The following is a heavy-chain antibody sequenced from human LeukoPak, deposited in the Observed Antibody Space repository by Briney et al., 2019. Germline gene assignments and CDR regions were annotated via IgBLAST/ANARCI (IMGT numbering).Heavy chain of an antibody. J-gene: IGHJ4*02. Sequence: ASVKVSCKASGYTFTSYYMHWVRQAPGQGLEWMGIINPSGGSTSYAQKFQGRVTMTRDTSTSTVYMELSSLRSEDTAVYYCARDQNYYGSGSYSPDYWGQGTLVTVSS. CDR2: INPSGGST. CDR3: ARDQNYYGSGSYSPDY. V-gene: IGHV1-46*01. CDR1: GYTFTSYY. D-gene: IGHD3-10*01.